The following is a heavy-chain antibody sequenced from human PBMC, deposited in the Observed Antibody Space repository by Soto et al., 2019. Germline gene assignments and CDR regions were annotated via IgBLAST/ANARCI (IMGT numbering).Heavy chain of an antibody. CDR1: GFIFSTYA. D-gene: IGHD6-19*01. CDR3: AKDMGIAVAGNVDY. J-gene: IGHJ4*02. V-gene: IGHV3-9*01. CDR2: ISWNSGSI. Sequence: GGSLRLSCGASGFIFSTYAMHWVRQAPGKGLEWVSGISWNSGSIGYADSVKGRFTISRDNAKNSLYLQMNSLRAEDTALYYCAKDMGIAVAGNVDYWGQGTLVTVSS.